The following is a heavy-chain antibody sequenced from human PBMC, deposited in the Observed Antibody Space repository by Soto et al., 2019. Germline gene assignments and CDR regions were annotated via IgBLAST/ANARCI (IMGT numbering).Heavy chain of an antibody. D-gene: IGHD7-27*01. CDR3: TRGGTSATYWGLFDY. CDR2: INGDGSTT. V-gene: IGHV3-74*01. J-gene: IGHJ4*02. CDR1: GFTFSNYW. Sequence: EVQLVESGGGLVPPGGSLRLSCAASGFTFSNYWTHWVRQAPGKGLVWVSRINGDGSTTTYADFVKGRFTISRDNAKNTLYLQMDSLGADDTAVYYCTRGGTSATYWGLFDYWGQGALVTVSS.